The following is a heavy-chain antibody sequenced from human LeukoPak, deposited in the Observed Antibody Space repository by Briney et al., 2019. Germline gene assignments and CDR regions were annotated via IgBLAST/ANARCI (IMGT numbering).Heavy chain of an antibody. Sequence: ASVKVSCEASGYTFTSYALSWVRQAPGQGLEWVGWLNINNGNTKYAQKFQGRVTMTRITSTNTAYLELRNLISDDTAVYYCVRDLTPSFCTSGSCPYGGYFDHWGQGTLVTVSS. CDR1: GYTFTSYA. D-gene: IGHD2-15*01. J-gene: IGHJ4*02. V-gene: IGHV1-18*04. CDR3: VRDLTPSFCTSGSCPYGGYFDH. CDR2: LNINNGNT.